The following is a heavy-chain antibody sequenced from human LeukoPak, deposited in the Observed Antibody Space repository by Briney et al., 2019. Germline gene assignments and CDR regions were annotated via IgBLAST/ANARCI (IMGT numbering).Heavy chain of an antibody. V-gene: IGHV1-2*02. CDR2: INPNSGGT. J-gene: IGHJ4*02. CDR3: AREGRVDSAVVLFDY. Sequence: ASVKVSCKASGYTFTGYYMHWVRQAPGQGLVWMGWINPNSGGTNYAQKFQGRVTMTRDTSISTAYMELRRLRPDDTGVYYCAREGRVDSAVVLFDYWGQGTLVTASS. CDR1: GYTFTGYY. D-gene: IGHD5-18*01.